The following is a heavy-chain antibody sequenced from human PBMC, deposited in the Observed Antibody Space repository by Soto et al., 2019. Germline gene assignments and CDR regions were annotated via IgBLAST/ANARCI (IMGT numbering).Heavy chain of an antibody. CDR3: TKYCTSTNCFSSTEDFDY. D-gene: IGHD2-2*01. CDR1: GFTFGDYG. J-gene: IGHJ4*02. CDR2: IRTKPFGETT. Sequence: HPGGSLRLSCATSGFTFGDYGMSWFRHAPGKGLEWVAFIRTKPFGETTEYAASVKGRFTISRDDSNSIAYLQISSLKTEDTAVYYCTKYCTSTNCFSSTEDFDYWGQGTLVTVSS. V-gene: IGHV3-49*03.